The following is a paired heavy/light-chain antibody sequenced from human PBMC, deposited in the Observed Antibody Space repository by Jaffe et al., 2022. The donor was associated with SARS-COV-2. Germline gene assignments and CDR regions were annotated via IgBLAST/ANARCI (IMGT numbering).Light chain of an antibody. J-gene: IGLJ2*01. CDR2: DVS. CDR3: SSYTSSGNVV. V-gene: IGLV2-14*03. CDR1: SSDVGGHNF. Sequence: QSALTQPASVSGSPGQSITISCTGTSSDVGGHNFVSWYQQHPGKAPKLMVLDVSNRPSGVSYRFSGSKSGNTASLTISGLQAEDEADYYCSSYTSSGNVVFGGGTRLTVL.
Heavy chain of an antibody. CDR1: GFSLSTTTVG. J-gene: IGHJ5*01. D-gene: IGHD6-13*01. CDR2: IYWDDNK. Sequence: QITLKESGPTLVKPTQTLTLSCTFSGFSLSTTTVGVGWIRQSPGKALEWLALIYWDDNKRYSPSLKSRLTITKDTSKNQVVLTMTNMDPVDTATYYCAHSLTADSRLGNWFDSWGQGTLVTVSS. CDR3: AHSLTADSRLGNWFDS. V-gene: IGHV2-5*02.